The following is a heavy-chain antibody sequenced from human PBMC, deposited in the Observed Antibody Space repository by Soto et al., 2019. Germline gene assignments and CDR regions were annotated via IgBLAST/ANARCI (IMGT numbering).Heavy chain of an antibody. Sequence: SVKVSCKASGGTFSSYAISWVRQAPGQGLEWMGGIIPIFGTANYAQKFQGRVTITADESTSTAYMELSSLRSEDTAVYYCACSTLGYCSGGSCWTPFDYWGQGTLVTVSS. CDR2: IIPIFGTA. V-gene: IGHV1-69*13. CDR3: ACSTLGYCSGGSCWTPFDY. J-gene: IGHJ4*02. D-gene: IGHD2-15*01. CDR1: GGTFSSYA.